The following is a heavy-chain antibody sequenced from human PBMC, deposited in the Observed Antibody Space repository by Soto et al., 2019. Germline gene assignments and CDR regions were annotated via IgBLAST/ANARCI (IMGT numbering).Heavy chain of an antibody. Sequence: SVKVSCKASGGTFSSYAISWVRQAPGQGLEWMGGIIPIFGTANYAQKFQGRVTITADESTSTAYMELSSLRSEDTAVYYCARLTPGIVLVPAAMHWFDPWGQGTLVTVSS. CDR1: GGTFSSYA. V-gene: IGHV1-69*13. CDR2: IIPIFGTA. D-gene: IGHD2-2*01. J-gene: IGHJ5*02. CDR3: ARLTPGIVLVPAAMHWFDP.